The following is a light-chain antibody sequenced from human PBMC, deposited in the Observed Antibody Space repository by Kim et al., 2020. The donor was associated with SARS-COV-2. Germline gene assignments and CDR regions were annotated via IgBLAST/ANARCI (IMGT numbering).Light chain of an antibody. CDR2: NKN. CDR3: NSRDNSADRLGV. Sequence: LGQTVRITCQGDILIKYYGAWYQQKPGQAPVLLIYNKNNRPSGIPDRFSVSTSGNTASLTFTGAQAEDEADYYCNSRDNSADRLGVFGGGTQLTVL. J-gene: IGLJ3*02. V-gene: IGLV3-19*01. CDR1: ILIKYY.